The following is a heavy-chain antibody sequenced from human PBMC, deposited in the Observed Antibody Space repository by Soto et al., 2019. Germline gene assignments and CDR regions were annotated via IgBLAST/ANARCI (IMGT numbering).Heavy chain of an antibody. CDR3: ARVQGYCSGGSCYYNY. J-gene: IGHJ4*02. CDR1: GFIFSSYG. V-gene: IGHV3-33*01. D-gene: IGHD2-15*01. CDR2: IWYDGSNK. Sequence: QVQLVESGGGVVQPGRSLRLSCAASGFIFSSYGMHWVRQAPGKGLEWVAVIWYDGSNKYYGDSVKGRFTISRDNSKNTLHLQMNSLRVEDTAVYSCARVQGYCSGGSCYYNYWGQGTLVTVSS.